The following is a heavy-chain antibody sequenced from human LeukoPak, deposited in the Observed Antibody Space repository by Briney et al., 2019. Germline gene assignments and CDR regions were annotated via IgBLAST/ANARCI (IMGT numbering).Heavy chain of an antibody. CDR1: GYTFTTYG. CDR2: ISTYNGNT. J-gene: IGHJ4*02. D-gene: IGHD3-3*01. Sequence: ASVKVSCKASGYTFTTYGLSWVRQAPGQGLEWMGWISTYNGNTNYAQEFQGRVTMTTDTSTSTAYMELRSLRSDDTAVYYCARDPTEDFWSGFYSYFDFWGQGTLVTVSS. CDR3: ARDPTEDFWSGFYSYFDF. V-gene: IGHV1-18*01.